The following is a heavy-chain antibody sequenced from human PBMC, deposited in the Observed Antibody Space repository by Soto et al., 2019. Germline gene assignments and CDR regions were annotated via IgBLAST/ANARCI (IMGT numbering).Heavy chain of an antibody. Sequence: SETLSLTCTVSGGSISSSSYYWGWIRQPPGEGLEWIGSIYYSGSTYYNPSLKSRVTISVDTSKNQFSLKLSSVTAADTAVYYCAREEGFSGSYFTNDPNWFDPWGQGTLVTVSS. D-gene: IGHD3-10*01. CDR3: AREEGFSGSYFTNDPNWFDP. CDR2: IYYSGST. V-gene: IGHV4-39*07. J-gene: IGHJ5*02. CDR1: GGSISSSSYY.